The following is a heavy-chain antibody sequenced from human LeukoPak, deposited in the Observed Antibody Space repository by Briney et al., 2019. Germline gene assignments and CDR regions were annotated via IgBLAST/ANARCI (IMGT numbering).Heavy chain of an antibody. CDR2: IKQDGSEK. Sequence: GGSLRLSCAASGFTVSSNYMSWVRHAPGKGLGWVANIKQDGSEKYYVDSVKGRFTISRDNAKNSLYLHMSSLRAEDTAMYFCARDRAVYSRTLEDWGQGTLVTVSS. CDR1: GFTVSSNY. D-gene: IGHD6-13*01. CDR3: ARDRAVYSRTLED. J-gene: IGHJ4*02. V-gene: IGHV3-7*01.